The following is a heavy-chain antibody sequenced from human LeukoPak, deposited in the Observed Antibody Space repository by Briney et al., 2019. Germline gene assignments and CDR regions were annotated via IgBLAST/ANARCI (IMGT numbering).Heavy chain of an antibody. CDR1: GGSFSSYY. Sequence: PSETLSLTCAVYGGSFSSYYWSWIRQPPGKGLEWIGYIYYSGTTNYNPSLKSRVTISVDTSKNQFSLKLSSVTAADTAVYYCAREVDDYVWGSYRLFDYWGQGTLVTVSS. V-gene: IGHV4-59*12. D-gene: IGHD3-16*02. CDR2: IYYSGTT. J-gene: IGHJ4*02. CDR3: AREVDDYVWGSYRLFDY.